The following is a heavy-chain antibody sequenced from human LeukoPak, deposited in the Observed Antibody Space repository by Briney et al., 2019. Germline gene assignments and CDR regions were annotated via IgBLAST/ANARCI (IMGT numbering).Heavy chain of an antibody. CDR3: AREEPGVRKMDV. J-gene: IGHJ6*04. D-gene: IGHD2-8*01. Sequence: GASVKVSCKASGYTFTSYAMNWVRQAPGQGLEWMGWISAYNGNTNYAQKLQGRVTMTTDTSTSTAYMELRSLRSDDTAVYYCAREEPGVRKMDVWGKGTTVTISS. V-gene: IGHV1-18*01. CDR2: ISAYNGNT. CDR1: GYTFTSYA.